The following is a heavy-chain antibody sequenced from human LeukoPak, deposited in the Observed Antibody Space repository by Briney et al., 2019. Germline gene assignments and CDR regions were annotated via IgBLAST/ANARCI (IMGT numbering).Heavy chain of an antibody. Sequence: PSQTLSLTCTISVDSISSTNWWSWVRQPPGKGLEWIGQIYETGRTNYNSAPKNRLTISLDKSKNQFSLKRSSVAAADTAVYYCARRNRGSSTSWTLDYWGQGILVTVSS. D-gene: IGHD2-8*01. CDR1: VDSISSTNW. CDR2: IYETGRT. V-gene: IGHV4-4*02. CDR3: ARRNRGSSTSWTLDY. J-gene: IGHJ4*02.